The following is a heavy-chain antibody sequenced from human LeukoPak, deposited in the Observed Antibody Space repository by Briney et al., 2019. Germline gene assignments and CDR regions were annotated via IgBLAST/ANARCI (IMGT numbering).Heavy chain of an antibody. CDR2: INHRGIT. J-gene: IGHJ4*02. Sequence: SETLSLTCGVYGGSFGVYYWSWIRQSPGKGLEWIGEINHRGITNHNPSLQSRVTLSVDMSKNRFSLTVSSVTAADTAVYYCVRVAGTTVTRRYSDAWGQGTLVTVSS. CDR1: GGSFGVYY. CDR3: VRVAGTTVTRRYSDA. D-gene: IGHD4-17*01. V-gene: IGHV4-34*01.